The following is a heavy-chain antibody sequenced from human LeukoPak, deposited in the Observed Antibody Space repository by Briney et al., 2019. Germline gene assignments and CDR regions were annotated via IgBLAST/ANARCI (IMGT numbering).Heavy chain of an antibody. CDR3: AREQYDILTGYYGGTFDY. D-gene: IGHD3-9*01. CDR2: ITPIFGTA. CDR1: GGTFSSYA. J-gene: IGHJ4*02. V-gene: IGHV1-69*06. Sequence: SVKVSFTASGGTFSSYAISWVRQAPGQGLEWMGGITPIFGTANYAQKFQGRVTITADKSTSTAYMELSSLRSEDTAVYYCAREQYDILTGYYGGTFDYWGQGTLVTVSS.